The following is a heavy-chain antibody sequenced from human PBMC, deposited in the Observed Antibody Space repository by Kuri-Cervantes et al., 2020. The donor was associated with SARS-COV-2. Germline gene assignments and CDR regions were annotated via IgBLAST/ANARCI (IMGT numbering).Heavy chain of an antibody. CDR2: IGPSNTYI. V-gene: IGHV3-21*01. CDR3: ARDLRRGNSLDY. J-gene: IGHJ4*02. Sequence: GESLKISCTASGFTFNTYNMKWVRQAPGKGLEWVSGIGPSNTYIYYADSVKGRFTISRDNAKNSLYLQMSSLRGDDTAVYYCARDLRRGNSLDYWGQGTLVTVSS. CDR1: GFTFNTYN. D-gene: IGHD1/OR15-1a*01.